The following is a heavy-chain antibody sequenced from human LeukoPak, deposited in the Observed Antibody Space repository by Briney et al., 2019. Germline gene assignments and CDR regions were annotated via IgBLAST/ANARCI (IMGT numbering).Heavy chain of an antibody. V-gene: IGHV3-21*01. CDR2: ISSSSSYI. D-gene: IGHD6-13*01. CDR3: ARDSIAAAGTPDY. J-gene: IGHJ4*02. Sequence: PGGSLRLSCAASGFFFSTYGMHWVRRAPGKGLEWVSSISSSSSYIYYADSVKGRFTISRDNSKNTLYLQINSLRAEDTAVYYCARDSIAAAGTPDYWGQGTLVTVSS. CDR1: GFFFSTYG.